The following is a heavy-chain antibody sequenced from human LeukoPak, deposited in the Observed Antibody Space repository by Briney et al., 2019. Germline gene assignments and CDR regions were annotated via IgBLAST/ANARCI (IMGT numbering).Heavy chain of an antibody. V-gene: IGHV4-59*01. CDR1: GGSISSYY. CDR3: AREGYCSGGSCYAFDI. Sequence: SETLSLTCTVSGGSISSYYWSWIRQPPGKGLEWIGYIYYSGSTNYNPSLKSRVTILVDTSKNQFSLKLSSVTAADTAVYYCAREGYCSGGSCYAFDIWGQGTMVTVSS. D-gene: IGHD2-15*01. J-gene: IGHJ3*02. CDR2: IYYSGST.